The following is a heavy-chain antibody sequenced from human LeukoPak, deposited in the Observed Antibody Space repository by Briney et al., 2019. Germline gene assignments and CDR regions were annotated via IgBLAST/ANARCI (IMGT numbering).Heavy chain of an antibody. CDR3: ARELIDCGGDCFLDY. CDR2: IIPIFGTA. CDR1: GGTFSSYA. J-gene: IGHJ4*02. D-gene: IGHD2-21*02. V-gene: IGHV1-69*01. Sequence: GSSVKVSCKASGGTFSSYAISWVRQAPGQGLEWMRGIIPIFGTANYAQKFQGRVTITADESTSTAYMELSSLRSEDTAVYYCARELIDCGGDCFLDYWGQGTLVTVSS.